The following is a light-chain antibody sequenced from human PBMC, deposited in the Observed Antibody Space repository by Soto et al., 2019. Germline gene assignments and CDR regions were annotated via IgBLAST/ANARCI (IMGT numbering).Light chain of an antibody. Sequence: DSQITQSPPSVSASVGDRVTITCRASQDVGKWLAWYQQKPGKYPTLLIHGASSLQSGVPPRYSGSGYGTDFTLTISSLQPEDFATYYCQQANSFPITFGQGTRLEIK. CDR3: QQANSFPIT. J-gene: IGKJ5*01. CDR1: QDVGKW. CDR2: GAS. V-gene: IGKV1-12*01.